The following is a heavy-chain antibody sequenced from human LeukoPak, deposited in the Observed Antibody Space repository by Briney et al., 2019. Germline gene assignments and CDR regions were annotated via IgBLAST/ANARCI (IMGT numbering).Heavy chain of an antibody. J-gene: IGHJ4*02. V-gene: IGHV1-2*02. CDR2: INPNSGGT. CDR1: GYTFTCYY. CDR3: ARGTGIGSSLDY. Sequence: ASVKVSCKASGYTFTCYYMHWVRQAPGQGLEWMGWINPNSGGTNYAQKFQGRVTMTRDTSISTAYMELSRLRSDDTAVYYCARGTGIGSSLDYWGQGTLVTVSS. D-gene: IGHD6-13*01.